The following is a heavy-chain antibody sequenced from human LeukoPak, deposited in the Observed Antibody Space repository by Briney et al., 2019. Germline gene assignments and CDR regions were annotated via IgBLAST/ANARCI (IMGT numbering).Heavy chain of an antibody. CDR1: GFTFSSYG. J-gene: IGHJ3*02. CDR2: ISGSGSAI. V-gene: IGHV3-48*04. D-gene: IGHD1-26*01. CDR3: AREGWEPDDAFDI. Sequence: QPGGSLRLSCAASGFTFSSYGMHWVRQAPGKGLEWVSYISGSGSAIYYADSVKGRVTISRDNAKNSLYLQMNSLRAEDTAAYYCAREGWEPDDAFDIWGQGTMVTVSS.